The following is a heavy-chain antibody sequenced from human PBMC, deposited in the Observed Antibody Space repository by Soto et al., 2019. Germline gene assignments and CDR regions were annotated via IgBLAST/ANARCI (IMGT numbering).Heavy chain of an antibody. CDR1: GDSVSSNSAG. CDR3: ARGSWDDVSGHYYMDD. J-gene: IGHJ6*03. Sequence: SQTLSLTCDISGDSVSSNSAGWNWIRQTPSRGLEWLGRTYYKSKWYYTYAASVKSRITVSPDTSKNQFSLQLTSVTPEDTAVYYCARGSWDDVSGHYYMDDWDKGTTVTVSS. D-gene: IGHD1-1*01. CDR2: TYYKSKWYY. V-gene: IGHV6-1*01.